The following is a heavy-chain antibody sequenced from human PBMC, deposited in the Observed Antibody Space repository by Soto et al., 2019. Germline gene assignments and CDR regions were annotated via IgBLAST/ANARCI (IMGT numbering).Heavy chain of an antibody. J-gene: IGHJ4*02. V-gene: IGHV3-64D*08. Sequence: GGSLRLSCSASGFTFSSYAMHWVRQAPGKGLEYVSAISSNGGSTYYADSVKGRFTISRDNSKNTLYLQMSSLRAEDTAVYYCVKDPRGYSSGFIGDYWGQGTLVTVSS. CDR3: VKDPRGYSSGFIGDY. CDR1: GFTFSSYA. CDR2: ISSNGGST. D-gene: IGHD6-19*01.